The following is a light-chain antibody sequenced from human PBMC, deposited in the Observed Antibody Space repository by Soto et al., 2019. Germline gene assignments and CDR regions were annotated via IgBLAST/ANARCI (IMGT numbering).Light chain of an antibody. Sequence: DIVMTQSPDSLAVSLGERATINCKSTQNVLYGSNNKNYLAWYQQKPGQPPKLLLYWASTRESGVPDRFRGSGSGTDFNLTITSLQAEDVAVYYCHQYYRTPQTFGQGTKVEIK. J-gene: IGKJ1*01. V-gene: IGKV4-1*01. CDR1: QNVLYGSNNKNY. CDR2: WAS. CDR3: HQYYRTPQT.